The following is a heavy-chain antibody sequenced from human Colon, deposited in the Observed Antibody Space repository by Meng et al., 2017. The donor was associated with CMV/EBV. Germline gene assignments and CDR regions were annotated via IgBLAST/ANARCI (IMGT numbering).Heavy chain of an antibody. J-gene: IGHJ4*01. CDR2: ISYSSSTI. Sequence: GGSLRLSCAASGFTFSSYSMNWVRQAPGKGLEWVSYISYSSSTIYYADSVKGRFTISRDNAKNSLYLQMNSLRAEDTAVYYCARACNGTSYNYFAYWGQGTLVTVSS. CDR1: GFTFSSYS. V-gene: IGHV3-48*04. CDR3: ARACNGTSYNYFAY. D-gene: IGHD2-8*01.